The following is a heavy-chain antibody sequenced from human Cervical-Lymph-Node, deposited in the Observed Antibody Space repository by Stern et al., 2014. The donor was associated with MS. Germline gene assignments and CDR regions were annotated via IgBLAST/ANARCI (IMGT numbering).Heavy chain of an antibody. D-gene: IGHD3-22*01. J-gene: IGHJ5*02. V-gene: IGHV4-39*01. CDR1: GGSISSSSYY. CDR3: ARWAYSSGWYNWFDP. CDR2: IYYSGST. Sequence: QLQLQESGPGLVKPSETLSLTCTVSGGSISSSSYYWGWIRQPPGKGLEWIGSIYYSGSTYYNPPLKSRATIPVDTSKNQFPRKLSSVTAADTAVYYCARWAYSSGWYNWFDPWGQGTLVTVSS.